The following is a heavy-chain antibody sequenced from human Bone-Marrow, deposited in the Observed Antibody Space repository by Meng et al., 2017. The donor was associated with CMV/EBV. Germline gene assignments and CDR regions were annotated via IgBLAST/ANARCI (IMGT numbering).Heavy chain of an antibody. J-gene: IGHJ5*02. V-gene: IGHV4-39*07. CDR3: ARLDPRMTTVDH. CDR1: CGSITTSDFY. D-gene: IGHD4-17*01. CDR2: IYYGGST. Sequence: TVSCGSITTSDFYGGWRRQPPGKGLEWIGSIYYGGSTYYNPSLKSRVTISIDTSKNQVSLKVTSVTAADTAVYFCARLDPRMTTVDHWGQGTLVTVSS.